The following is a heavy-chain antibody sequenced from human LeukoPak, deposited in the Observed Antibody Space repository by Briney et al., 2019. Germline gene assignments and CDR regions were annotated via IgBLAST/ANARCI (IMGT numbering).Heavy chain of an antibody. V-gene: IGHV3-23*01. CDR3: AKYDRGWFDP. CDR1: GFTFSSYV. CDR2: ISGSGGST. J-gene: IGHJ5*02. D-gene: IGHD1-1*01. Sequence: GGSLRLSRAASGFTFSSYVMSWVRQAPGKGLEWVSSISGSGGSTYYADSVKGRLTISRDTSKNTLYLQMNSLRAEDTAVYYCAKYDRGWFDPWGQGTLVIVSS.